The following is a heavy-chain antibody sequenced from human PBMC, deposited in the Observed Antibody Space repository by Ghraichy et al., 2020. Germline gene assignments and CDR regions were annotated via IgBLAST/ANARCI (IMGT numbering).Heavy chain of an antibody. CDR3: ARVIVGPTGYFDS. D-gene: IGHD1-26*01. CDR1: DGSFTGYY. Sequence: DSLNISCAVYDGSFTGYYWSWIRQPPGKGLEWIGEINYSGSAAYNPSLKGRVTFSVDTPKNQFSLKVSSVTAADTAVYYCARVIVGPTGYFDSWGQGTLVPVSS. V-gene: IGHV4-34*01. J-gene: IGHJ4*02. CDR2: INYSGSA.